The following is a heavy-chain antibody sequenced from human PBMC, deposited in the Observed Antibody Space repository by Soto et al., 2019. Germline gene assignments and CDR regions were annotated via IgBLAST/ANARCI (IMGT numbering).Heavy chain of an antibody. Sequence: SETLSLTCTVSGDSISNSNYYWGWIRQPPGKGLEWIANIYYSGITYYNPSLMSRVAISVDTSKNQFSLKLISVTAADTAIYYCARSNSGYYKWFDPWGQGTLVTVSS. CDR3: ARSNSGYYKWFDP. CDR1: GDSISNSNYY. CDR2: IYYSGIT. J-gene: IGHJ5*02. D-gene: IGHD3-22*01. V-gene: IGHV4-39*01.